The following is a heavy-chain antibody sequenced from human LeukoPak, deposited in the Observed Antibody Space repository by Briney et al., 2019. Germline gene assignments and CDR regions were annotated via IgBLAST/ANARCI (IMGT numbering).Heavy chain of an antibody. CDR2: IYYSGST. Sequence: PSETLSLTCTVSGGSISSGGYYWSWIRQHPGKGLEWIGYIYYSGSTYYNPSLKSRVTISVDTSKNQFSLKLSSVTAADTAVYYCARGFGVPAAIGEDNWFDPWGQGTLVTVSS. V-gene: IGHV4-31*03. D-gene: IGHD2-2*01. CDR1: GGSISSGGYY. J-gene: IGHJ5*02. CDR3: ARGFGVPAAIGEDNWFDP.